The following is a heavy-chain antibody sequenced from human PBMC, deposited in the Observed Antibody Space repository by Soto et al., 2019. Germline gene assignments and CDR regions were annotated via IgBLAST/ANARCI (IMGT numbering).Heavy chain of an antibody. Sequence: SETLSLTCPVSGGSISTGCYYWNWIRQHPGKGLEWIGYFYYSGSTYYNPSLKSRVTISVNTSKNQFSLKLSSVTAADTAVYYCARSVFPWGQGTLVTVSS. V-gene: IGHV4-31*03. CDR3: ARSVFP. J-gene: IGHJ5*02. CDR2: FYYSGST. CDR1: GGSISTGCYY.